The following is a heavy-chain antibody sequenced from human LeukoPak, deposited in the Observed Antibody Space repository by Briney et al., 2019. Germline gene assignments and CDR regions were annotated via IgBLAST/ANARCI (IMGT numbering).Heavy chain of an antibody. CDR1: GFTFSSYW. Sequence: GGSLRLSCAASGFTFSSYWMSWVRQAPGKGLEWVANIKQDGSEKYYLDSVKGRFTISRDNAKNSLYLQMNSLRAEDTAVYYCAKGQGGWLVSYFDYWGQGSLVTVSS. J-gene: IGHJ4*02. CDR2: IKQDGSEK. V-gene: IGHV3-7*03. CDR3: AKGQGGWLVSYFDY. D-gene: IGHD3-3*01.